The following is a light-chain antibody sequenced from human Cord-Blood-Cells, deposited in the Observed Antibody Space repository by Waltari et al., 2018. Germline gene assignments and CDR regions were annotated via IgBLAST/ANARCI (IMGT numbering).Light chain of an antibody. Sequence: QSALTQPASVSGSPGQSFTISCTGPRSDVGGYTYVSWYQQHPGKAPKLMIYEVSNRPSGVSNRFSGSKSGNTASLTISGLQAEDEADYYCSSYTSSSWVFGGGTKLTVL. CDR2: EVS. CDR3: SSYTSSSWV. V-gene: IGLV2-14*01. CDR1: RSDVGGYTY. J-gene: IGLJ3*02.